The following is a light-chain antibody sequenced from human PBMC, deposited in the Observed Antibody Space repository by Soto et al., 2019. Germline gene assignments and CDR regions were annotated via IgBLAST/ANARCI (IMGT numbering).Light chain of an antibody. CDR2: DAS. J-gene: IGKJ1*01. CDR3: QHYSLVWA. CDR1: QSSSDR. Sequence: DIQMTQSPSTLSASVGDRVTITCRASQSSSDRLAWYQRKPGKAPKLLIFDASSLESGVPSRFSGSGSGTEFTLTISSLQPDDFATYYCQHYSLVWAFGQGTKVDI. V-gene: IGKV1-5*01.